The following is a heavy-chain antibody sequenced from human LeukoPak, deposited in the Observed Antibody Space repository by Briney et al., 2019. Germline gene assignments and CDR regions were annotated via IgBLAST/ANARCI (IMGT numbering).Heavy chain of an antibody. V-gene: IGHV4-4*07. CDR1: GDSISSYY. CDR2: IYTSGST. D-gene: IGHD3-22*01. CDR3: ARDNPPAWYYDSSGYGPNDAFDI. J-gene: IGHJ3*02. Sequence: ASETLSLTCTVSGDSISSYYWSWIRQPAGKGLEWIGRIYTSGSTNYNPSLKSRATMSVDTSRNQFSLKLNSVTAADTAVYYCARDNPPAWYYDSSGYGPNDAFDIWGQGTLVTVSS.